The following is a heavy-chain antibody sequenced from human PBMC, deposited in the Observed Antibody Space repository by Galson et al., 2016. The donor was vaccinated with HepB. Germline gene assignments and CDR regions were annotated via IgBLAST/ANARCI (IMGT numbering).Heavy chain of an antibody. D-gene: IGHD1-1*01. CDR1: GFTFSNYA. V-gene: IGHV3-23*01. CDR3: AKESPKNAGGAFDI. Sequence: SLRLSCAASGFTFSNYAMRWVRQAPGKGLEWVSAISGSTGRTYYADSVKGHFTISRDNYKNTLYLQMNSLRAGDTALYYCAKESPKNAGGAFDIWGQGTMVTVSS. J-gene: IGHJ3*02. CDR2: ISGSTGRT.